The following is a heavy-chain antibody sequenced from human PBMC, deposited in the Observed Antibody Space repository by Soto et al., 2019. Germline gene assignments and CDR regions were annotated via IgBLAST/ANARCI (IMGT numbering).Heavy chain of an antibody. D-gene: IGHD3-22*01. CDR3: ARHSLYYYDSSGYSDAFDI. CDR1: GGSISSSSYY. Sequence: QLQLQESGPGLVKPSETLSLTCTVSGGSISSSSYYWGWIRQPPGKGLEWIGSIYYSGSTYYNPSLTSRVTISVDTSKNQFSLKLSSVTAADTAVYYCARHSLYYYDSSGYSDAFDIWGQGTMVTVSS. V-gene: IGHV4-39*01. J-gene: IGHJ3*02. CDR2: IYYSGST.